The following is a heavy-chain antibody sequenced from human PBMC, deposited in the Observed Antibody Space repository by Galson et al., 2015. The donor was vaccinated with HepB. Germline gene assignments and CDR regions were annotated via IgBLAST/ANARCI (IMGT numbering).Heavy chain of an antibody. V-gene: IGHV3-21*01. CDR2: ISSSSSYI. J-gene: IGHJ4*02. CDR3: ARDDGSSAPFDY. CDR1: GFTFSSYS. D-gene: IGHD6-6*01. Sequence: SLRLSCAASGFTFSSYSMNWVRQAPGKGLEWVSSISSSSSYIYYADSVKGRFTISRDNAKNSLYLQMNSLRAEDTAVYYCARDDGSSAPFDYWGQGTLVTVSS.